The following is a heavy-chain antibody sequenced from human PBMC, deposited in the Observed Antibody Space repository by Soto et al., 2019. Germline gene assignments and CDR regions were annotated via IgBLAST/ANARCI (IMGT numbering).Heavy chain of an antibody. CDR2: IYYSGST. CDR3: ARDRGDYGGNSDAHDAFDI. CDR1: GGSISSYY. Sequence: SETLSLTCTVSGGSISSYYWSWIRQPPGKGLEWIGYIYYSGSTNYNPSLKSRVTISVDTSKNQFSLKLSSVTAADTAVYYCARDRGDYGGNSDAHDAFDIWGHGTMVTVSS. J-gene: IGHJ3*02. V-gene: IGHV4-59*01. D-gene: IGHD4-17*01.